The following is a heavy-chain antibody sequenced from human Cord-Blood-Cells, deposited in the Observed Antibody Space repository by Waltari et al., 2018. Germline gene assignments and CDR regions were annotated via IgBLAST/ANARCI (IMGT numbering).Heavy chain of an antibody. CDR3: ARHYPYCSSTSCYAFDI. Sequence: QVQLQQWGAGLLKPSETLSLTCAVYGGSFSGYYWSWIRQPPGKGLEWIGEINHSESTNYNPSRTGRVTISVDTSTNQFSLKLSSVTAADTAVYYCARHYPYCSSTSCYAFDIWGQGTMVTVSS. D-gene: IGHD2-2*01. CDR1: GGSFSGYY. J-gene: IGHJ3*02. V-gene: IGHV4-34*01. CDR2: INHSEST.